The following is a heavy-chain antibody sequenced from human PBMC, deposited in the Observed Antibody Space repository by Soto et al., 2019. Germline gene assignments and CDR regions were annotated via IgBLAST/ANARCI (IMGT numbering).Heavy chain of an antibody. CDR2: IIPVFGTA. CDR1: GGTFSTSA. D-gene: IGHD7-27*01. Sequence: QVQLVQSGAEVRKPGSSVKVSCKASGGTFSTSAMNWARQAPGQGLEWMGSIIPVFGTATYAQSFQGRLTITADGSTTTGYRELSSLRSEDTAVYYCATQLNGDLDFWGQGTLLIVSS. J-gene: IGHJ4*02. V-gene: IGHV1-69*15. CDR3: ATQLNGDLDF.